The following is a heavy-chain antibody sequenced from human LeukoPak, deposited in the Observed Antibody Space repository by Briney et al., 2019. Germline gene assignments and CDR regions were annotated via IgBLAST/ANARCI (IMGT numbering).Heavy chain of an antibody. D-gene: IGHD3-10*01. CDR1: GFTFSSYS. Sequence: GGSLRLSCAASGFTFSSYSMNWVRQAPGKGLEWVSYISSNSRYIYYADSVKGRFTISRDNAKNSLYLQMNSLRTEDAAVYYCARGPGGSGSYYDYWGQGTLATVSS. CDR2: ISSNSRYI. J-gene: IGHJ4*02. V-gene: IGHV3-21*01. CDR3: ARGPGGSGSYYDY.